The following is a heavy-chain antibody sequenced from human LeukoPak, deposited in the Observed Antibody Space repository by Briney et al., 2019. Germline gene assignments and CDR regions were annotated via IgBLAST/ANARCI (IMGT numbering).Heavy chain of an antibody. Sequence: SETLSLTCTVSGGSISSHYWSWIRQPPGKGLEWIGHIYYSVSTNYNPSLKSRVTISIDTSKNQFSLKLSSVSAADTAVYYCARRTGGTGNFDYWGQGTLVTVSS. D-gene: IGHD1-26*01. CDR1: GGSISSHY. J-gene: IGHJ4*02. V-gene: IGHV4-59*08. CDR3: ARRTGGTGNFDY. CDR2: IYYSVST.